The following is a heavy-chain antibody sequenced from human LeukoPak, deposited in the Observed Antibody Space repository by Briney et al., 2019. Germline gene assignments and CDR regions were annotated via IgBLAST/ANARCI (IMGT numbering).Heavy chain of an antibody. V-gene: IGHV4-59*11. J-gene: IGHJ4*02. CDR2: IYYSGST. CDR3: ARDARAAHFDY. D-gene: IGHD6-25*01. Sequence: PSETLSLTCIVSGGSISSHYWSWIRQPPGKGLEWIGYIYYSGSTNYNPSLKSRVTISVDTSKNQFSLKLSSVTAADTAVYYCARDARAAHFDYWGQGTLVTVSS. CDR1: GGSISSHY.